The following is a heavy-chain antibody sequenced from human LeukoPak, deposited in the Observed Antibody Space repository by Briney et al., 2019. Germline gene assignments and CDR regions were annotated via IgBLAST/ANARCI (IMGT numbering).Heavy chain of an antibody. V-gene: IGHV1-69*05. CDR3: ATRTVVRAFDI. CDR1: GGTFSSYA. D-gene: IGHD4-23*01. CDR2: IIPIFGTA. J-gene: IGHJ3*02. Sequence: ASVKVSCKASGGTFSSYAISWVRQAPGQGLEWMGGIIPIFGTANYAQKFQGRVTITTDESTSTAYMELSSLRSEDTAVYYCATRTVVRAFDIWGQGTMVTVSS.